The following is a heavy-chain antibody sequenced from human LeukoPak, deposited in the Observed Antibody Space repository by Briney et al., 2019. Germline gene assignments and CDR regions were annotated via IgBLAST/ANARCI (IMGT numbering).Heavy chain of an antibody. CDR1: GFTFSSYW. CDR3: ARDPLAYYYDSSGYYFDY. Sequence: GGSLRLSCAASGFTFSSYWMSWVRQAPGKGLEWVANIKQDGSEKYYVDSVKGQFTISRDNAKNSLYLQMNSLRAEDTAVYYCARDPLAYYYDSSGYYFDYWGQGTLVTVSS. V-gene: IGHV3-7*01. J-gene: IGHJ4*02. CDR2: IKQDGSEK. D-gene: IGHD3-22*01.